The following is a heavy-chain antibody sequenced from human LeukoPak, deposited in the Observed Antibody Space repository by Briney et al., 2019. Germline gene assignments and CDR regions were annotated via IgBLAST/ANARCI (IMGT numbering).Heavy chain of an antibody. J-gene: IGHJ4*02. CDR2: ISGYNGNT. V-gene: IGHV1-18*01. CDR1: GYSLSSYG. Sequence: SVKVSCKASGYSLSSYGINWVRQDPGHGLEGMGWISGYNGNTDYAQKFQGRVTMTTDTSTSTAYMELGSLRSDDTAVYYCARVRNWQQLAPVDYWGQGTLVTVSS. D-gene: IGHD6-13*01. CDR3: ARVRNWQQLAPVDY.